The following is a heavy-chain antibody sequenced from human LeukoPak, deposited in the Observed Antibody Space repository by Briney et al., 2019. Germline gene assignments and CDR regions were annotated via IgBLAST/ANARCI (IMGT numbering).Heavy chain of an antibody. CDR3: ARNKWGSGLLLYNWFDP. D-gene: IGHD7-27*01. V-gene: IGHV1-18*01. J-gene: IGHJ5*02. CDR2: VSAYNGNT. CDR1: GYTFTSYG. Sequence: ASVKVSCKASGYTFTSYGISWVRQAPGQGLEWMGWVSAYNGNTNYAQKLQGRVTMTTDTSTSTAYMGLRSLRSNDTAVYYCARNKWGSGLLLYNWFDPWGQGTLVTVSS.